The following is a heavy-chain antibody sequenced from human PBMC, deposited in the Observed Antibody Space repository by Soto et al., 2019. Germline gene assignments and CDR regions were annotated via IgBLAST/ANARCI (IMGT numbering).Heavy chain of an antibody. J-gene: IGHJ6*02. CDR2: ISYDGSNK. CDR3: AKVSPALGYYYYGMDV. D-gene: IGHD3-16*01. Sequence: QVQLVESGGGVVQPGRSLRLSCAASGFTFSSYGMHWVRQAPGKGLEWVAVISYDGSNKYYADSVKGRFTISRDNSKNTLYLPMNSLRAEDTAVYYCAKVSPALGYYYYGMDVWGQGTTVTVSS. CDR1: GFTFSSYG. V-gene: IGHV3-30*18.